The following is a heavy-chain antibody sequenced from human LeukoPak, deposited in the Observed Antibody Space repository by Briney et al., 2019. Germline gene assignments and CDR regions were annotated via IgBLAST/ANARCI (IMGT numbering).Heavy chain of an antibody. D-gene: IGHD3-10*01. CDR2: IYHSEST. J-gene: IGHJ6*02. Sequence: SETLSLTCVVSGGSIDSPNWWSWVRQPPGRGLEWIGEIYHSESTNYKPSLQSRGTISVDTSKNQFSLKLSSVTAADTAVYYCARVASMVRGVTFYYYGMDVWGQGTTVTVSS. CDR3: ARVASMVRGVTFYYYGMDV. V-gene: IGHV4-4*02. CDR1: GGSIDSPNW.